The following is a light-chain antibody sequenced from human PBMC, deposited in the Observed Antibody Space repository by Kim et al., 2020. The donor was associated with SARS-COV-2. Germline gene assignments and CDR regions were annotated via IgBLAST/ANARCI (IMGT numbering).Light chain of an antibody. Sequence: GQSITITCTGTSSDVGDYDFVSWYQHHPGKAPKFMIYDVSERPSGVSDRFSGSKSGNTASLTISGLQAEDEGDYFCTSYTSSKTWVFGGGTQLTVL. J-gene: IGLJ3*02. V-gene: IGLV2-14*03. CDR2: DVS. CDR1: SSDVGDYDF. CDR3: TSYTSSKTWV.